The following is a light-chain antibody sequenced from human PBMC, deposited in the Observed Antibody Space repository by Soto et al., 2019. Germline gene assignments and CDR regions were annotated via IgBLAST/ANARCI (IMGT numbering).Light chain of an antibody. V-gene: IGKV1-39*01. CDR2: SAS. J-gene: IGKJ5*01. CDR3: QQSFKPPLT. CDR1: KAIDDY. Sequence: DIQMTQSPSALSASVGDRVTITCRSSKAIDDYLIWYQQKPGNAPNLLIYSASTLQSGVPSRFTGSGSGTDFTLTISSLLPEDSATYFCQQSFKPPLTFGQGTRVEVK.